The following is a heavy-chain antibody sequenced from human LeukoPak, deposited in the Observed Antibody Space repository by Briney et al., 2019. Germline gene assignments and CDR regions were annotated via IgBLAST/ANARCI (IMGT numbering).Heavy chain of an antibody. Sequence: GGSLRLSCAASGFTFGASGMHWVRQASGKGLEWVGRIRSKPKSYATAYAASVKGRFTVSRDDSKNTAYLQMNSLKTEDTAVYYCTRLVDDGSGPGAFDIWGQGTMVTVSS. J-gene: IGHJ3*02. CDR3: TRLVDDGSGPGAFDI. D-gene: IGHD3-22*01. CDR2: IRSKPKSYAT. CDR1: GFTFGASG. V-gene: IGHV3-73*01.